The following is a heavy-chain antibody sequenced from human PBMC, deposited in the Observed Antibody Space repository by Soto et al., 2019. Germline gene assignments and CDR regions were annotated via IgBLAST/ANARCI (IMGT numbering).Heavy chain of an antibody. J-gene: IGHJ4*02. D-gene: IGHD3-10*01. V-gene: IGHV3-30*04. CDR3: ARSRNSAVADSFDF. CDR2: ISRDGSNK. Sequence: QVQVVESGGGVVQPGRSLRLSCAASGFTFSRYAIHWVRQAPGKGLEWVAVISRDGSNKYYVDSVKGRFTISRDNSRNTVYLQMNSLRDEDTALYYCARSRNSAVADSFDFWGQGTLVTVSS. CDR1: GFTFSRYA.